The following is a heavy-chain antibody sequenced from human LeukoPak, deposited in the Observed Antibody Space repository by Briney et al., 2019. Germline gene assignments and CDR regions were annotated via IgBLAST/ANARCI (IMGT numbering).Heavy chain of an antibody. CDR3: AKGVYYYGSGSDY. V-gene: IGHV3-30*18. CDR2: ISYDGSNK. J-gene: IGHJ4*02. D-gene: IGHD3-10*01. Sequence: GGSLTLSCAASGFTFSSYGMHWVRQATGKGLEWVAVISYDGSNKYYADSVKGRFTISRDNSKNTLYLQMNSLRAEDTAVYYCAKGVYYYGSGSDYWGQGTLVTVSS. CDR1: GFTFSSYG.